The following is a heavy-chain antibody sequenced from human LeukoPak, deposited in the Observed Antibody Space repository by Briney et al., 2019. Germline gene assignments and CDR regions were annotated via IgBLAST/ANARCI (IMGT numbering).Heavy chain of an antibody. CDR1: GFTFGSYS. CDR3: AKARSGWYLDTFDY. CDR2: ISGSGGST. V-gene: IGHV3-23*01. D-gene: IGHD6-13*01. J-gene: IGHJ4*02. Sequence: GGSLRLSRAASGFTFGSYSMGWVRQAPGKGLEWVSAISGSGGSTYYADSVKGRFTISRDNSKNTLYLQMNSLRAEDTAVYYCAKARSGWYLDTFDYWGQGTLVTVSS.